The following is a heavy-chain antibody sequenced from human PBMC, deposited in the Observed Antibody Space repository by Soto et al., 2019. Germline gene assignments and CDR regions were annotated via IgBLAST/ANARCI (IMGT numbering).Heavy chain of an antibody. V-gene: IGHV3-7*03. D-gene: IGHD2-15*01. Sequence: DVQLEESGGGLVQPGASLRLSCEVSGFTLSMYSMTWVRQAPGKGLEWVAKIPQEGSDGHYAEAVKGRFTISRDNAKNSVYLQMNSLRAEDTAVYYCARDQLILPAHDFFYGSDVWGQGAKVTVSS. CDR1: GFTLSMYS. CDR3: ARDQLILPAHDFFYGSDV. J-gene: IGHJ6*02. CDR2: IPQEGSDG.